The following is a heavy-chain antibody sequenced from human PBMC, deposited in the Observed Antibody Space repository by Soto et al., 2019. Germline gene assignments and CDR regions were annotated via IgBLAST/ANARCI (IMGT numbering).Heavy chain of an antibody. Sequence: QVQLVQSGAEVKKPGASVKVSCKTSGYTFMNHYMHWMRQAPGQGLEWMGIINPTGDRINYAEKVEVTVIMTTETSTSTVSMALTSLRIQETAVYYGARDGGNMWPYVEHWGQGRLVTVSS. J-gene: IGHJ4*02. V-gene: IGHV1-46*01. CDR3: ARDGGNMWPYVEH. CDR2: INPTGDRI. CDR1: GYTFMNHY. D-gene: IGHD2-21*01.